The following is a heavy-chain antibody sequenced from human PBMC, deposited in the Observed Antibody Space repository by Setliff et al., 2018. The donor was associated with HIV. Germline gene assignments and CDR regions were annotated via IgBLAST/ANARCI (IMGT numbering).Heavy chain of an antibody. J-gene: IGHJ6*02. CDR2: INYSGST. D-gene: IGHD6-13*01. CDR1: GASFSAYY. Sequence: KPSETLSLTCAVYGASFSAYYWSWIRQPPGKGLEWIGEINYSGSTNYKASLKSRVTISADTSKNQFSLKLSSVTAADPAVYFCARVVWTAAAGTIDYFYYGLDVWGQGTTVTISS. CDR3: ARVVWTAAAGTIDYFYYGLDV. V-gene: IGHV4-34*01.